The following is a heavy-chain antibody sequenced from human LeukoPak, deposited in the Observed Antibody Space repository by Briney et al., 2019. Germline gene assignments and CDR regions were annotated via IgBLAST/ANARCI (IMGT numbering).Heavy chain of an antibody. D-gene: IGHD3-22*01. J-gene: IGHJ4*02. Sequence: ASVKVSCKASGYTFTGYYMHWVRQAPGQGLEWMGWINPNSGGTNYAQKLQGRVTMTTDTSTSTAYMELRSRRSDDTAVYYCARGGYYDRSPTPLFDDWGQGSLVTVSS. CDR2: INPNSGGT. V-gene: IGHV1-2*02. CDR3: ARGGYYDRSPTPLFDD. CDR1: GYTFTGYY.